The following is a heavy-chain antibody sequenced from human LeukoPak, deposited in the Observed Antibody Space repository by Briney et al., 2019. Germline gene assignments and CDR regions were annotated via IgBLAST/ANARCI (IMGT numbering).Heavy chain of an antibody. CDR1: GYTLTELS. V-gene: IGHV1-24*01. CDR3: ATLKNYGIAVADYYFDY. D-gene: IGHD6-19*01. CDR2: FDPEDGET. Sequence: ASVKVSCKVSGYTLTELSMHWVRQAPGKGLEWMGGFDPEDGETIYAQKFQGRVTMTEDTSTDTAYVELSSLRSEDTAVYYCATLKNYGIAVADYYFDYWGQGTLVTVSS. J-gene: IGHJ4*02.